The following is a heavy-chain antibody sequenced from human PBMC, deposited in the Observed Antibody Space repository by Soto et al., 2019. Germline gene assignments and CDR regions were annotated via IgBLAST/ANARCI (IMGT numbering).Heavy chain of an antibody. Sequence: GGPLRLSCTASGFTFGDYAMSWFRQAPGKGLEWVGFIRSKAYGGTTEYAASVKGRFTISRDDSKSIAYLQMNSLKTEDTAVYYCTRDHSSGWYHFDYWGQGTLVTVSS. CDR2: IRSKAYGGTT. V-gene: IGHV3-49*03. CDR1: GFTFGDYA. J-gene: IGHJ4*02. D-gene: IGHD6-19*01. CDR3: TRDHSSGWYHFDY.